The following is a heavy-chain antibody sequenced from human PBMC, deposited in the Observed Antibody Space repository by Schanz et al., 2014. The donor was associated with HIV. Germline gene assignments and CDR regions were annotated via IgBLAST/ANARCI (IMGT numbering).Heavy chain of an antibody. CDR2: ISSSSSFI. D-gene: IGHD3-10*01. Sequence: EVQLVESGGGLVQPGGSLRLSCAASGFSFSVYSMNWVRQAPGKGLEWVSSISSSSSFIYYADSVKGRFTLSRDNSENTVYLQMNSLRAEDTAVYYCAKEWYYGSGSMDYGLDVWGQGTTVTVSS. V-gene: IGHV3-21*01. CDR1: GFSFSVYS. CDR3: AKEWYYGSGSMDYGLDV. J-gene: IGHJ6*02.